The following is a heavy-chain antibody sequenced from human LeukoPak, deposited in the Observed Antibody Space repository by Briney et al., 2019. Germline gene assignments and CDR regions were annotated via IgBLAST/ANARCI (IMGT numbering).Heavy chain of an antibody. CDR2: INHSGST. Sequence: SETLSLTCAVYGGSFSGYYWSGIRQPPGKGLEWIGEINHSGSTNYNPSLKSRVTISVDTSKNQFSLKLSSVTAADTAVYYCARGGGSGSYHYFDYWGQGTLVTVSS. V-gene: IGHV4-34*01. D-gene: IGHD3-10*01. CDR3: ARGGGSGSYHYFDY. CDR1: GGSFSGYY. J-gene: IGHJ4*02.